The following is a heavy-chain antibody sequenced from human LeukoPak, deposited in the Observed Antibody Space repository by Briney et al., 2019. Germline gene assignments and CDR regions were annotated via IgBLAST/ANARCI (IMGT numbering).Heavy chain of an antibody. Sequence: PRGSLRLSCVASGFTFSGYWMHWVRQPPGKGLVWVSRIKSDGSMTNYADSVRGRFTISRGNAKNTLYLQMNSLRAEDTAVYYCASQVVGAAFDPWGQGTLVTVSS. D-gene: IGHD2-15*01. CDR3: ASQVVGAAFDP. CDR1: GFTFSGYW. J-gene: IGHJ5*02. V-gene: IGHV3-74*01. CDR2: IKSDGSMT.